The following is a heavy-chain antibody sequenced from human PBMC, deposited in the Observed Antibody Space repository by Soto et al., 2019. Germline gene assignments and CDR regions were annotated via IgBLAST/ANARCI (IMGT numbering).Heavy chain of an antibody. CDR2: IYYSEST. Sequence: QLQLQESGPGLVKPSETLSLTCTVSGGSISSSSYYWGWIRQPPGKGLEWIGSIYYSESTYYNPSHKSRVTISVDTSKSQFSLKLSSVTAADTAVYYCASDHSSSSYWGQGTLVTVSS. V-gene: IGHV4-39*01. CDR1: GGSISSSSYY. J-gene: IGHJ4*02. CDR3: ASDHSSSSY. D-gene: IGHD6-6*01.